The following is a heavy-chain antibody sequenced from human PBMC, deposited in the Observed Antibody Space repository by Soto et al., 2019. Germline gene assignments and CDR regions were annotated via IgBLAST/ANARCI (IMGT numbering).Heavy chain of an antibody. V-gene: IGHV3-48*03. CDR3: ARELGSYYDFWSGWGAFDY. J-gene: IGHJ4*02. Sequence: GGSLRLSCAASGFTFSSYEMNWVRQAPGKGLEWVSYISSSGSTIYYADSVKGRFTISRDNARNSLYLQMNSLRAEDTAVYYCARELGSYYDFWSGWGAFDYWGQGTLVTVSS. D-gene: IGHD3-3*01. CDR2: ISSSGSTI. CDR1: GFTFSSYE.